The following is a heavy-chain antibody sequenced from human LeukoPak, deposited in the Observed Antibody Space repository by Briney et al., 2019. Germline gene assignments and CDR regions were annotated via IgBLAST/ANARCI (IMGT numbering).Heavy chain of an antibody. CDR2: ISGSGGST. CDR1: GFTFSSYE. Sequence: LPGGSLRLSCAASGFTFSSYEMNCVRQAPGKGLEWVSAISGSGGSTYYADSVKGRFTISRDNSKNTLYLQMNTRRAEDTAVYYWAKQTSSGWYPFDYWGQGTLVTVSS. J-gene: IGHJ4*02. V-gene: IGHV3-23*01. CDR3: AKQTSSGWYPFDY. D-gene: IGHD6-19*01.